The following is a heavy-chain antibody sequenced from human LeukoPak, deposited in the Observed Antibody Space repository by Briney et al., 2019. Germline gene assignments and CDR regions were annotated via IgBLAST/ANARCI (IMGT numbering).Heavy chain of an antibody. Sequence: PSETLSLTCTVSGGSISSSSYYWGWIRQPPGKGLEWIGSIYYSGSTYYNPSLKSRVTISVDTSKNQFSLKLSSVTAADTAVYYCARGGYCTNGVCSYYYYYHMDVWGKGTTVTVSS. J-gene: IGHJ6*03. CDR1: GGSISSSSYY. CDR2: IYYSGST. CDR3: ARGGYCTNGVCSYYYYYHMDV. D-gene: IGHD2-8*01. V-gene: IGHV4-39*07.